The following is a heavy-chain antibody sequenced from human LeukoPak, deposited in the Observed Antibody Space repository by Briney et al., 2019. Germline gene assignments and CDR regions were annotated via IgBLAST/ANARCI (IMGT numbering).Heavy chain of an antibody. CDR3: ARESSITGFDY. CDR1: GITFSSYG. Sequence: GGSLRLSCAASGITFSSYGMSWVRQAPGKGLEWVSVIYSGGSTYYADSVKGRFTISRDNSKNTLYLQMNSLRAEDTAVYYCARESSITGFDYWGQGTLVTVSS. J-gene: IGHJ4*02. CDR2: IYSGGST. D-gene: IGHD2-2*01. V-gene: IGHV3-53*01.